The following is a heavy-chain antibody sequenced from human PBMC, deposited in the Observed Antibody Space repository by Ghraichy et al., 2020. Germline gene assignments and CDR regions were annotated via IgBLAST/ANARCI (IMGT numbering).Heavy chain of an antibody. CDR1: GFTFSTYS. D-gene: IGHD1-1*01. CDR2: IGGNGGSA. V-gene: IGHV3-64*02. Sequence: GGSLRLSCVASGFTFSTYSMHWVRQAPGKGLEYVSGIGGNGGSAQYADFVKGRFTISRDDCKNTMYLQMGSLRAEDTAVYYCARSYGVGWNEMDYWGQGTLVTVPS. CDR3: ARSYGVGWNEMDY. J-gene: IGHJ4*02.